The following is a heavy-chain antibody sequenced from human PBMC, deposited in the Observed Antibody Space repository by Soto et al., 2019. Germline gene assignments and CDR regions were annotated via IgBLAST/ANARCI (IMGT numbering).Heavy chain of an antibody. D-gene: IGHD3-9*01. CDR1: GGSVRRPSHY. V-gene: IGHV4-61*03. CDR2: IYYIGTT. CDR3: ARNLQRWYDILTGYFDY. Sequence: SETLSLTCTVSGGSVRRPSHYWSWIRQPPGQGLEWIGNIYYIGTTDYNPSLANRVTLLLDTSENHFSLKMRSVTVADTAVYFCARNLQRWYDILTGYFDYWGQGTLVTAPQ. J-gene: IGHJ4*02.